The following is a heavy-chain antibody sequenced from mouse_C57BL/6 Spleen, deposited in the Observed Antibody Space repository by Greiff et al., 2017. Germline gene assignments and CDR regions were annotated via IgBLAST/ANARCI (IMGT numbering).Heavy chain of an antibody. J-gene: IGHJ4*01. D-gene: IGHD6-5*01. CDR3: ARWLRYAVGR. CDR2: IDPSDSDT. Sequence: VQLQQPGAELVKPGASVKLSCKASGYTFTSYWLQWVKQRPGQGLEWIGEIDPSDSDTNYNRKFKGKATLTVDTSSSTAYMQLSSLTSEDSAVYYCARWLRYAVGRWGEGTSDTVTS. V-gene: IGHV1-50*01. CDR1: GYTFTSYW.